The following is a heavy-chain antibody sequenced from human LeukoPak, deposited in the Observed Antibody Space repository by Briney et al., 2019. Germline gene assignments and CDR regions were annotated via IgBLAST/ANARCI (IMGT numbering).Heavy chain of an antibody. V-gene: IGHV3-7*01. CDR3: AGYASGTGYYGMDV. J-gene: IGHJ6*02. CDR2: IKQDGNEK. D-gene: IGHD3-10*01. CDR1: GFSFSSLW. Sequence: GGSLRLSCAASGFSFSSLWMSWVRQAPGKGLEWVANIKQDGNEKYYVDSVKGRFTISRDNAKNPLYLQMNSLRAEDTAVYYCAGYASGTGYYGMDVWGQGTTVTVSS.